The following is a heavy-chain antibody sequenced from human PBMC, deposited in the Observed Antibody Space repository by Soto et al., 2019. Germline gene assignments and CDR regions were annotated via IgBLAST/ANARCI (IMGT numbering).Heavy chain of an antibody. Sequence: SDTLSLTCAVYGGSFSGYYWSWIRQPPGKGLEWIGEINHSGSTNYNPSLKSRVTISVDTSKNQFSLKLSSVTAADTAVYFCARSHGLDIDAYYWGQGALVTVSS. CDR1: GGSFSGYY. D-gene: IGHD3-10*01. CDR3: ARSHGLDIDAYY. V-gene: IGHV4-34*01. J-gene: IGHJ4*02. CDR2: INHSGST.